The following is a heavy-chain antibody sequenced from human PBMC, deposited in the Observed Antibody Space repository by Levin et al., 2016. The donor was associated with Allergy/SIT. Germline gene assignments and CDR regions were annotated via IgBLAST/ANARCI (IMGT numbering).Heavy chain of an antibody. V-gene: IGHV3-30*04. CDR1: GFTFASYA. D-gene: IGHD3-3*01. CDR3: ARDLLAGGLDS. J-gene: IGHJ4*02. Sequence: GALRLSCAASGFTFASYAMHWVRQAPGKGLEWLAIISYDGGNKFYADSVKGRFTISSDNSTNTLFLQMNSLRAEDTAVYYCARDLLAGGLDSWGQGTLVTVSS. CDR2: ISYDGGNK.